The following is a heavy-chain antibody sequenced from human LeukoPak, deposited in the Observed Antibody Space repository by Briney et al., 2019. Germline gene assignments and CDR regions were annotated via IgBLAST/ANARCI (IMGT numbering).Heavy chain of an antibody. V-gene: IGHV4-39*01. CDR2: IYYSGST. CDR1: GGSISSSSYY. D-gene: IGHD2-2*01. CDR3: ARGLRYCSSTSCSENP. Sequence: ASETLSLTCTVSGGSISSSSYYWGWIRQPPGKGLEWIGSIYYSGSTYYNPSLKSRVTISVDTSKNQFSLKLSSVTAADTAVYYCARGLRYCSSTSCSENPWGQGTLVTVSS. J-gene: IGHJ5*02.